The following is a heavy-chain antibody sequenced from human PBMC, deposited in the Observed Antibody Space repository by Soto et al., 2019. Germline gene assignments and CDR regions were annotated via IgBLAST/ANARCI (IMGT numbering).Heavy chain of an antibody. Sequence: QVQLQESGPGLVKPSETLSLTCTVSGVSVTSGSYYWSWVRQPPGGGLEWIGYIHYTGRISYNPSLISRVTISIATSENLFFLPLRSVTADDTAVYYGVRDFRGLGIRRSFDSWGQGTLVAVSS. J-gene: IGHJ4*02. CDR3: VRDFRGLGIRRSFDS. CDR2: IHYTGRI. V-gene: IGHV4-61*01. CDR1: GVSVTSGSYY. D-gene: IGHD3-9*01.